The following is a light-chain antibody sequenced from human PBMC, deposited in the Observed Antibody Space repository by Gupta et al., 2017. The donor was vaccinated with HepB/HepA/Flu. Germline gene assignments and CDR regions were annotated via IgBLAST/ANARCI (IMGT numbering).Light chain of an antibody. CDR2: LGS. J-gene: IGKJ1*01. CDR1: QGLLHSNGYNY. Sequence: DIVMTQSPLSLPVTPGEPASISCRSSQGLLHSNGYNYLDWYRQKRGQSPLLMIYLGSKRGGGVPGRFSGSGGTTDFTLKTSRGEAEDVGVYYRKQDLPTPKFGQGTKVEIK. CDR3: KQDLPTPK. V-gene: IGKV2-28*01.